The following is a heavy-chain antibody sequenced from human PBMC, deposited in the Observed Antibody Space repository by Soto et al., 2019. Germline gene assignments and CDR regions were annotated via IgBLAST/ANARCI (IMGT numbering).Heavy chain of an antibody. V-gene: IGHV1-18*01. CDR3: ARDPPPPDY. CDR1: GDTFASYA. J-gene: IGHJ4*02. Sequence: GASAKVSCKSSGDTFASYAISWMRQAPGQGLEWMGWISAYNGNTNYAQKLQGRVTMTTDTSTSTAYMELRSLRSDDTAVYYCARDPPPPDYWGQGTLVTVSS. CDR2: ISAYNGNT.